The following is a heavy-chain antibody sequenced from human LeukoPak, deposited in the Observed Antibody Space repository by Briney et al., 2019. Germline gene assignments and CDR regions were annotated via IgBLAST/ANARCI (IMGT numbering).Heavy chain of an antibody. CDR3: ARTQNPSIYYYYYMDV. Sequence: GGSLRLSCAASGFTFSGYAMHWVRQAPGKGLEYVSGISSNGRRTHYSSSVKGRFTISRDNSTNTLYLQMGSLRPEDMALYYCARTQNPSIYYYYYMDVWGIGTTVTVSS. CDR2: ISSNGRRT. V-gene: IGHV3-64*01. J-gene: IGHJ6*03. CDR1: GFTFSGYA. D-gene: IGHD1-14*01.